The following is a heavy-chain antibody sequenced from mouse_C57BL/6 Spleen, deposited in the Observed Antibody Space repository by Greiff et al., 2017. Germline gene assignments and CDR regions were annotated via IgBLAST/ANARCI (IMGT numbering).Heavy chain of an antibody. J-gene: IGHJ2*01. CDR3: ARVYYSNSFDY. D-gene: IGHD2-5*01. CDR1: GYSITSGYY. V-gene: IGHV3-6*01. Sequence: EVQVVESGPGLVKPSQSLSLTCSVTGYSITSGYYWNWIRQFPGNKLEWMGYISYDGSNNYNPSLKNRISITRDTSKNQFFLKLNSVTTEDTATYYCARVYYSNSFDYRGQGTTLTVSS. CDR2: ISYDGSN.